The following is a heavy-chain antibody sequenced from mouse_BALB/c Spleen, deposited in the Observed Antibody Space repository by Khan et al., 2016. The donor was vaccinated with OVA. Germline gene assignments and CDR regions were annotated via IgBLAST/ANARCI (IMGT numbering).Heavy chain of an antibody. J-gene: IGHJ2*01. CDR1: GYTFSNYW. Sequence: VQLQESGAELAKPGASVKMSCKASGYTFSNYWIHWVKQRPGQGLEWIGYINPSTGYTNYNQKFNDKATLTTDKSSNTAYMQMSSLTAVDSSVEYGARDRIDYWGQGTTLTVSS. V-gene: IGHV1-7*01. CDR3: ARDRIDY. CDR2: INPSTGYT.